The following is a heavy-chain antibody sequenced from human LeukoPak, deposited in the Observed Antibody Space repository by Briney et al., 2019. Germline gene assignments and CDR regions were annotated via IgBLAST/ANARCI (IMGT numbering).Heavy chain of an antibody. Sequence: PSETLSLTCAVYGGSFSGYYWSWIRQPPGKGLEWIGEINHSGSTNYNPSLKSRVTISVDTSQNQFSLKLSSVAAADTAVYYCARARAGYCSGGSCYGWFDPWGQGTLVTVSS. CDR3: ARARAGYCSGGSCYGWFDP. D-gene: IGHD2-15*01. CDR1: GGSFSGYY. V-gene: IGHV4-34*01. J-gene: IGHJ5*02. CDR2: INHSGST.